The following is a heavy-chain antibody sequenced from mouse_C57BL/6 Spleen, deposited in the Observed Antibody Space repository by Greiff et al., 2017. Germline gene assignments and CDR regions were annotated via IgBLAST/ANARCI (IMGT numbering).Heavy chain of an antibody. V-gene: IGHV1-80*01. J-gene: IGHJ4*01. CDR1: GYAFSSYW. CDR3: ARRVDYGRRVYAMDY. D-gene: IGHD2-4*01. CDR2: IYPGDGDI. Sequence: QVQLQQSGAELVKPGASVKISCKASGYAFSSYWMNWVQQRPGKGLEWIGQIYPGDGDINYNGKFKCKATLTADKSSSTGYMQLSSLNSEDSAVYFCARRVDYGRRVYAMDYWGQGTSVTVSS.